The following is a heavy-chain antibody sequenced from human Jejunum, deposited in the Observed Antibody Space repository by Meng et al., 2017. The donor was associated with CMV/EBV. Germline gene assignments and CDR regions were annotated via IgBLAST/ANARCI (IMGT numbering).Heavy chain of an antibody. CDR2: ISGEGDNT. J-gene: IGHJ4*02. CDR1: GFTFTNYA. Sequence: LRLSCAAAGFTFTNYAMSWVRQAPGKGLEWVSVISGEGDNTYYADSVKGRFTISRDNSKNTVYLQMSGLRAEDTAIYYCAKVWGNWGQGTLVTVSS. CDR3: AKVWGN. D-gene: IGHD1-26*01. V-gene: IGHV3-23*01.